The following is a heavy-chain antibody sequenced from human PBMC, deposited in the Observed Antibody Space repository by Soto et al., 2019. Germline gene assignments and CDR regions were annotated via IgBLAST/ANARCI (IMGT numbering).Heavy chain of an antibody. V-gene: IGHV3-23*01. CDR3: AKRGYDYVWGSYRYHFDY. D-gene: IGHD3-16*02. Sequence: EVQLLESGGGLVQPGGSLRLSCAASGFTFSSYAMSWVRQATGKGLEWVSAISGSGGSTYYADSVKGRFTISRDNSKNTLYLQMNSLRAEDKAVYYCAKRGYDYVWGSYRYHFDYWGQGTRVTVSS. CDR1: GFTFSSYA. CDR2: ISGSGGST. J-gene: IGHJ4*02.